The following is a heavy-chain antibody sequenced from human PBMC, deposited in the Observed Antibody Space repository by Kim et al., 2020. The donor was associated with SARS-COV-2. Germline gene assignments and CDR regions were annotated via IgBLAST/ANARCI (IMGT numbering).Heavy chain of an antibody. V-gene: IGHV1-69*13. CDR1: GGTFSSYA. CDR2: IIPIFGTA. Sequence: SVKVSCKASGGTFSSYAISWVRQAPGQGLEWMGGIIPIFGTANYAQKFQGRVTITADESTSTAYMELSSLRSEDTAVYYCARDDIVATIGGRAPGENFDLWGRGTLVTVSS. J-gene: IGHJ2*01. D-gene: IGHD5-12*01. CDR3: ARDDIVATIGGRAPGENFDL.